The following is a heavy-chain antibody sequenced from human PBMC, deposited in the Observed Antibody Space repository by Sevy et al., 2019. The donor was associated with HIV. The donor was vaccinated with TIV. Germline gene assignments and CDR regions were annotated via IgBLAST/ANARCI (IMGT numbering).Heavy chain of an antibody. CDR3: VKEHFDWLLPSYYFDL. CDR1: GGSISTVDYY. J-gene: IGHJ2*01. Sequence: SEALSLTCTISGGSISTVDYYSTWIRQPAGKGLEWIGRISASGTSTYNPSLESRVTMSVDTSKNQLSLKLTSVTAADTAMYYCVKEHFDWLLPSYYFDLWGRGTLVTVSS. V-gene: IGHV4-61*02. CDR2: ISASGTS. D-gene: IGHD3-9*01.